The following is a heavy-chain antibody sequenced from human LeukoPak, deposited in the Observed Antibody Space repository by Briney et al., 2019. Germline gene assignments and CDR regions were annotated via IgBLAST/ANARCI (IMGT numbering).Heavy chain of an antibody. CDR3: ARGGYCSGGSCYGGHFDY. Sequence: SQTLSLTCAISGDSVSSNSAAWNWIRQSPSRGLEWLGRTYYRSKWNNDYAVSVKSRITINPDTSKNQFSLQLNSVTPEDTAVYYCARGGYCSGGSCYGGHFDYWGQGTLVTVSS. CDR2: TYYRSKWNN. D-gene: IGHD2-15*01. V-gene: IGHV6-1*01. J-gene: IGHJ4*02. CDR1: GDSVSSNSAA.